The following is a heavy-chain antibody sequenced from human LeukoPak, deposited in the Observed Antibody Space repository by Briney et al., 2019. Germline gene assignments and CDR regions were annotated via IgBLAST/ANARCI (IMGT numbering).Heavy chain of an antibody. Sequence: GRSLRLSCAASGFTFSSYGMHWVRQAPGKGLEWVAVISYDGSNKYYADSVKGRFTISRDNSKNTLYLQMNSLRAEDTAVYYCAEELLWFGEYPNGFDYWGQGTLVTVSS. D-gene: IGHD3-10*01. J-gene: IGHJ4*02. CDR3: AEELLWFGEYPNGFDY. V-gene: IGHV3-30*18. CDR1: GFTFSSYG. CDR2: ISYDGSNK.